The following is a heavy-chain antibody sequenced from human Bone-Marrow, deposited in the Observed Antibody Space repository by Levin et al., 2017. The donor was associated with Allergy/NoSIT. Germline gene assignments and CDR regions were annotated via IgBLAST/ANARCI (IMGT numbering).Heavy chain of an antibody. CDR1: GGSISSYY. D-gene: IGHD3-3*01. J-gene: IGHJ5*02. V-gene: IGHV4-59*08. CDR2: IYYSGST. Sequence: SQTLSLTCTVSGGSISSYYWSWIRQPPGKGLEWIGYIYYSGSTNYNPSLKSRVTISVDTSKNQFSLKLSSVTAADTAVYYCARQVRLFGVVAWFDPWGQGTLVTVSS. CDR3: ARQVRLFGVVAWFDP.